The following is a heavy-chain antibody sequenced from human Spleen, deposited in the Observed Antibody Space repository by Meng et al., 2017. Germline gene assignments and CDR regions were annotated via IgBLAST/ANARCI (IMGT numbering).Heavy chain of an antibody. CDR1: GFTFSSYA. Sequence: GESLKISCAASGFTFSSYAMSWVRQAPGKGLEWVSAISGSGGSTYYADSVKGRFAIFRDNSKNTLYLQMNSLRVEDTAVYYCAKDPNGDYLGAFDFWGQGTMVTVSS. CDR2: ISGSGGST. CDR3: AKDPNGDYLGAFDF. J-gene: IGHJ3*01. V-gene: IGHV3-23*01. D-gene: IGHD4-17*01.